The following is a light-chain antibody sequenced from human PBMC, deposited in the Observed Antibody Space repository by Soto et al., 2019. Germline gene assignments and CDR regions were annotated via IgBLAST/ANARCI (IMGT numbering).Light chain of an antibody. CDR1: QGIRSN. J-gene: IGKJ3*01. CDR2: GAS. V-gene: IGKV1-9*01. CDR3: QQLNSYPIT. Sequence: DIQLTQSPSLLSASIGDRVTITCRASQGIRSNLAWYQLKPGKAPKCLIYGASTLQSGVPARFSGSGSGTEFTLTISSLQPEDFATYYCQQLNSYPITFDHGTKVAIK.